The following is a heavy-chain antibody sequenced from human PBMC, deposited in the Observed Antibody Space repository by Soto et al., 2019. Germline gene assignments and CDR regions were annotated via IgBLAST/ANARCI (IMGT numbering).Heavy chain of an antibody. D-gene: IGHD3-22*01. CDR1: GFTFTSSA. J-gene: IGHJ4*01. Sequence: ASVKVSCKASGFTFTSSAVQWVRQARGQRLEWIGWIVVGSGNTNYAQKFQERVTITRDMSTSTAYMELSSLRSEDTAVYYCAAAAAAMAGFYDSSGYYFDYWG. V-gene: IGHV1-58*01. CDR3: AAAAAAMAGFYDSSGYYFDY. CDR2: IVVGSGNT.